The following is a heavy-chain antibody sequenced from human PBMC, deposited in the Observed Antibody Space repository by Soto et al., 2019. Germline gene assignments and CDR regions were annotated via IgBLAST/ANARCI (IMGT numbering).Heavy chain of an antibody. V-gene: IGHV4-34*01. J-gene: IGHJ4*02. CDR3: ARVSSGVGPDY. D-gene: IGHD1-26*01. CDR2: INHSGST. Sequence: QVQLQQWGAVPLKPSETLSLTCDVYGGSLSGYYWCWVRQAPGKGREWNGGINHSGSTHYNPTLKSRVTLSVDTSKNQFSLKLSSVTAADTAVYYCARVSSGVGPDYWGQGTLVTVSS. CDR1: GGSLSGYY.